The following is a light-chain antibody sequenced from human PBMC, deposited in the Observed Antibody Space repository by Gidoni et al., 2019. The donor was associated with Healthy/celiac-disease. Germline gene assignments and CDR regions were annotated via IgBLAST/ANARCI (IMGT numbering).Light chain of an antibody. CDR2: DVS. V-gene: IGLV2-14*01. Sequence: ALLPPPTLSACPGPSITISCTGTSSDVGGYNYVSWYQQHPGKAPKLMIYDVSNRPSGVSNRFSGSKSGNTASMTISGLQAEDEADYYCSSYTSSSTLVFGGGTKLTVL. CDR3: SSYTSSSTLV. CDR1: SSDVGGYNY. J-gene: IGLJ2*01.